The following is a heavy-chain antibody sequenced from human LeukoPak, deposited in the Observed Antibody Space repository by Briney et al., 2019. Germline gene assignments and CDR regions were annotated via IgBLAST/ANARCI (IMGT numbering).Heavy chain of an antibody. CDR3: ARHSKIGRGYYFDD. CDR1: GESLNGHY. D-gene: IGHD3-10*01. Sequence: TSETLSLTCAVSGESLNGHYCSWIRQPPGKRLEWIGEINQSGTIHSNPSLKSRITISVDTFKNHFSLNLTSVTAADTAVYYCARHSKIGRGYYFDDWGQGTLVTVSS. J-gene: IGHJ4*02. V-gene: IGHV4-34*01. CDR2: INQSGTI.